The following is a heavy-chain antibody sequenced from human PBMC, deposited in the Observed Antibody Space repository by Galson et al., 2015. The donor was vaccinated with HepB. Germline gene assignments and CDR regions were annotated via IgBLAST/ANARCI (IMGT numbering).Heavy chain of an antibody. D-gene: IGHD6-13*01. CDR1: GFSFSNTW. V-gene: IGHV3-7*03. CDR2: INEAGTRR. CDR3: AAAAE. Sequence: SLRLSCAASGFSFSNTWMSWVLQAPGKGLEWVANINEAGTRRDYVDSVKGRFTISRDNTKDSLSLQMNSLRGDDTAVYYCAAAAEWGQGTLVTVSS. J-gene: IGHJ4*02.